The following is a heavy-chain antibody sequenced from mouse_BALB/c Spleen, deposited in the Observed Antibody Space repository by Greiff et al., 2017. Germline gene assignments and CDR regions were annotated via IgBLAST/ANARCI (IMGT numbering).Heavy chain of an antibody. V-gene: IGHV5-12-2*01. Sequence: EVQGVESGGGLVQPGGSLKLSCAASGFTFSSYTMSWVRQTPEKRLEWVAYISNGGGSTYYPDTVKGRFTISRDNAKNTLYLQMSSLKSEDTAMYYCASYGNYVGFAYWGQGTLVTVSA. D-gene: IGHD2-1*01. CDR3: ASYGNYVGFAY. CDR1: GFTFSSYT. CDR2: ISNGGGST. J-gene: IGHJ3*01.